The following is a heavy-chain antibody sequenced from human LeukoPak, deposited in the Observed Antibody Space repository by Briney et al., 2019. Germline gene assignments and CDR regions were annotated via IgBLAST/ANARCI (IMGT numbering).Heavy chain of an antibody. D-gene: IGHD6-19*01. CDR2: GDYSGGT. J-gene: IGHJ4*02. CDR3: AGERGEEYSSGWYKRNYFDN. CDR1: GDSFSSVTDY. V-gene: IGHV4-39*07. Sequence: TSETLSLTCTVSGDSFSSVTDYWAWIRQPPGKGLEWIASGDYSGGTYYNPSLESRVAISADMSKNQFSLKLTSVTGADTAVYYCAGERGEEYSSGWYKRNYFDNWGQGIRVTVSS.